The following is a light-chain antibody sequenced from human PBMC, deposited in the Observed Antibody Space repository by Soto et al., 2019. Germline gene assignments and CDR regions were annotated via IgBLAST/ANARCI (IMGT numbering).Light chain of an antibody. CDR1: CSNIGSNT. J-gene: IGLJ3*02. CDR3: AAWDDSLNGRV. CDR2: SNN. V-gene: IGLV1-44*01. Sequence: QAVVTQPPSASGTPGQRVTISCSGSCSNIGSNTINWYQQLPGTAPKLLIYSNNQRPSGVPDRFSGSKSGTSASLAISGLQSEDEADYYCAAWDDSLNGRVFGGGTKVTVL.